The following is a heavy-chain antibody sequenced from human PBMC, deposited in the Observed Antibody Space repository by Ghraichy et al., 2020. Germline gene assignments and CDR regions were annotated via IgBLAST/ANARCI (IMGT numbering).Heavy chain of an antibody. CDR3: TRDPDGDYDFDY. V-gene: IGHV3-48*01. D-gene: IGHD4-17*01. CDR2: IDTAGKNT. J-gene: IGHJ4*02. Sequence: GGSLRLSCAASGFTFSSYGMNWVRQAPGKGLEWVSFIDTAGKNTLHPDSVKGRFTMSRDNARNSLYLQMNSLRAEDTAVYYCTRDPDGDYDFDYWGQGTLVIVSS. CDR1: GFTFSSYG.